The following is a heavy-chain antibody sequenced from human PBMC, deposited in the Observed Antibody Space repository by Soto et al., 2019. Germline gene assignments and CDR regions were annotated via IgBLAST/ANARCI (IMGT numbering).Heavy chain of an antibody. CDR2: ISGHGDAT. CDR3: ANSRVSMVRGLIIIPNY. D-gene: IGHD3-10*01. CDR1: GFPFTGYA. V-gene: IGHV3-23*01. J-gene: IGHJ4*02. Sequence: EVQLLESGGGLVQPGGLLRLSCAASGFPFTGYAMSWVRRAPGKGLVWVSAISGHGDATFYADSVKGRFTISRDNSKNTLYLHMNSLRAEDTALYYCANSRVSMVRGLIIIPNYWGQGTLVTVSS.